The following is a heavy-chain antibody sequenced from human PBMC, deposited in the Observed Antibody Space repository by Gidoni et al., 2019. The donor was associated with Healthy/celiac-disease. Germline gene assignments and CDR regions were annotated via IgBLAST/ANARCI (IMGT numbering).Heavy chain of an antibody. J-gene: IGHJ6*02. CDR2: VSGSGAST. CDR1: AFTFGSYA. Sequence: EVKLLESGGGLVLPGGSLTLSCSASAFTFGSYAMSWVRQAPGKGLAWVSAVSGSGASTYDADSVKGRFTISRDNTKNTRYLQMNSRRAEDTAVYYCAKGYDPRHYYYGMDVWGQGTTVTVSS. D-gene: IGHD2-2*01. CDR3: AKGYDPRHYYYGMDV. V-gene: IGHV3-23*01.